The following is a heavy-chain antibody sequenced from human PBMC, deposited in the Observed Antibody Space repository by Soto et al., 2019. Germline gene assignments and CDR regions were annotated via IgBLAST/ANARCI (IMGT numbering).Heavy chain of an antibody. CDR2: IDPSDSYT. D-gene: IGHD3-22*01. J-gene: IGHJ4*02. Sequence: PGESLKISCKGSGYSFTSYWISWVRQMPGKGLEWMGRIDPSDSYTNYSPSFQGHVTTSADKSISTAYLQWSSLKASDTAMYYCARHGGYYDSSGYYAYWGQGTLVTVSS. V-gene: IGHV5-10-1*01. CDR3: ARHGGYYDSSGYYAY. CDR1: GYSFTSYW.